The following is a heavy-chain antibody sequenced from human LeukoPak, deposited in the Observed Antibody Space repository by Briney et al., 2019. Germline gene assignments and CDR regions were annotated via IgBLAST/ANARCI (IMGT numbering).Heavy chain of an antibody. CDR2: ISGSGGST. D-gene: IGHD2-2*01. CDR3: AIPRGDIVVVPAAIEY. J-gene: IGHJ4*02. CDR1: GFTFSSCA. V-gene: IGHV3-23*01. Sequence: GGSLRLSCAASGFTFSSCAMSWVRQAPGKGLEWVSAISGSGGSTYYADSVKGRFTISRDNSKNTLYLQMNSLRAEDTAVYYCAIPRGDIVVVPAAIEYWGQGTLVTVSS.